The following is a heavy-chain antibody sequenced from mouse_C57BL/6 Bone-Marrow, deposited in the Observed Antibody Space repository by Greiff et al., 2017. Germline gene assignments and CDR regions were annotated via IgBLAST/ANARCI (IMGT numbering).Heavy chain of an antibody. J-gene: IGHJ1*03. V-gene: IGHV5-9*01. CDR2: ISGGGGNT. Sequence: VQLQESGGGLVKPGGSLKHSCAASGFTFSSYTMSWVRQTPEKRLEWVATISGGGGNTYYPDSVKGRFTISRDNAKKTLYLQMSSLRSEDTALYYCASPLYYYGSSYSDWYFDVWGTGTTVTFSS. CDR1: GFTFSSYT. CDR3: ASPLYYYGSSYSDWYFDV. D-gene: IGHD1-1*01.